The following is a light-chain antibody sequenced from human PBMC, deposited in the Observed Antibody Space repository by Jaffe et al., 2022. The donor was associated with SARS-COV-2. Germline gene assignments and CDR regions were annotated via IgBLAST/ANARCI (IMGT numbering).Light chain of an antibody. J-gene: IGKJ1*01. Sequence: ERVMTQSPATLSVSPGERVSLSCRASQTIRSNLAWYQQKPGQAPRLLIYGASTRATGVPARFSGSGSGTEFTLTISALQSEDFAVYYCQQYNNWPWTFGQGTKVEIK. CDR2: GAS. CDR3: QQYNNWPWT. V-gene: IGKV3-15*01. CDR1: QTIRSN.